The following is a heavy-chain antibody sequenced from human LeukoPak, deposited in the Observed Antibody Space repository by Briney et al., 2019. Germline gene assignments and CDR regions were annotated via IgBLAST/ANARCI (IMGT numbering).Heavy chain of an antibody. CDR1: GFTLSSYS. CDR2: ISSSSSYI. CDR3: ARESNKITSSWYLNYYYGMDV. D-gene: IGHD6-13*01. J-gene: IGHJ6*02. V-gene: IGHV3-21*01. Sequence: GGSLRLSCAASGFTLSSYSMNWVRQAPGKGLEWVSSISSSSSYIYYADSVKGRFTISRDNAKNSLYLQMNSLRAEDTAVYHCARESNKITSSWYLNYYYGMDVWGQGTTVTVSS.